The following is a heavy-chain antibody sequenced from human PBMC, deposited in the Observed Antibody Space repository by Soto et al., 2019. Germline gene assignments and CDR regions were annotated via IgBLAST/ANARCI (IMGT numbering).Heavy chain of an antibody. CDR3: AMAGNYRYFDA. Sequence: QVQLQESGPGLVTPSETLSLTCTVSGGTVSSGGYYWSWIRQPPGKGLEWIGYISSRGSANYNPSLKSRITISVDTSKNQFSLKLTSVTAADTGVYYCAMAGNYRYFDAWGQGTLVTVSS. J-gene: IGHJ4*02. CDR2: ISSRGSA. D-gene: IGHD1-7*01. V-gene: IGHV4-61*08. CDR1: GGTVSSGGYY.